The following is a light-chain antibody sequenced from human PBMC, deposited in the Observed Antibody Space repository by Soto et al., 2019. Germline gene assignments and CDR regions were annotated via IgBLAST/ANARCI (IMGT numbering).Light chain of an antibody. CDR2: ATS. J-gene: IGKJ3*01. V-gene: IGKV1-39*01. CDR1: QSISTY. CDR3: QHSSNAPFN. Sequence: DIEMTQSASSLSASVGGRVTITCRASQSISTYLIWYPPKPGKAPKLMIYATSRLQSGVPSRFSGSGSGTDFTLTISSRQPADYPTYSCQHSSNAPFNFGPGTKVDIK.